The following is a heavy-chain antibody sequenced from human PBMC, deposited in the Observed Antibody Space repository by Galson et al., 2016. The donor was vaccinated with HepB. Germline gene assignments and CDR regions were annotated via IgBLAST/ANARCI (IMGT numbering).Heavy chain of an antibody. V-gene: IGHV3-74*01. CDR1: GFTFTKFW. D-gene: IGHD6-13*01. CDR2: VNTDGSVT. Sequence: SLRLSCAASGFTFTKFWMHWVRQAPGKGLVWVSRVNTDGSVTDHADSVKGRFTISRDNAKNTLYLQTNSLTVDDTAVYYCAGGASSWADSWGQGTLVTVSP. CDR3: AGGASSWADS. J-gene: IGHJ5*01.